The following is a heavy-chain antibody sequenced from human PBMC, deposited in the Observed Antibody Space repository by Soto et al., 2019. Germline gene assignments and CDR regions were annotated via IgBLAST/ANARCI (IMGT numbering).Heavy chain of an antibody. CDR3: ARLPFPWGWFDP. CDR1: GIVFSDY. V-gene: IGHV3-11*01. J-gene: IGHJ5*02. CDR2: ISGSGRTI. Sequence: QVQLVESGGGLVKPGGSLRLSCXASGIVFSDYMSWVRQAPGKGLEWLSYISGSGRTIYSADSVKGRFTISRDNATNSLYLQMNNVRTEDTAVYYCARLPFPWGWFDPWGQGTLVTVSS. D-gene: IGHD3-16*01.